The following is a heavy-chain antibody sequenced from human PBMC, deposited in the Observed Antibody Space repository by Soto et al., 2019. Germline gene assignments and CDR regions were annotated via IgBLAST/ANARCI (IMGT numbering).Heavy chain of an antibody. Sequence: GGSLRLSCAASGFTFSNAWMSWVRQAPGKGLEWVGRIKSKTDGGTTDYAAPVKGRFTISRDDSKNTLYLQMNSLKTEDTAVYYCTAERGMGGELPFDYWGQGTLVPVSS. D-gene: IGHD3-16*01. CDR2: IKSKTDGGTT. CDR3: TAERGMGGELPFDY. V-gene: IGHV3-15*01. J-gene: IGHJ4*02. CDR1: GFTFSNAW.